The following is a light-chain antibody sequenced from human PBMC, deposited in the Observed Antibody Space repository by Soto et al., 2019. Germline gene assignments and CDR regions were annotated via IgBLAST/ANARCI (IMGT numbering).Light chain of an antibody. V-gene: IGKV3-15*01. Sequence: ELVFTQSPGTLSFSPGEIATLSCMSSESVSNNLSWYQQKPGQAHRLLIYGASTRATGIPDRFSGSGSETQFTLTIRRLKSEDFAVYYCQQYHNWPPWKVGKGNKVDIK. CDR1: ESVSNN. CDR2: GAS. J-gene: IGKJ1*01. CDR3: QQYHNWPPWK.